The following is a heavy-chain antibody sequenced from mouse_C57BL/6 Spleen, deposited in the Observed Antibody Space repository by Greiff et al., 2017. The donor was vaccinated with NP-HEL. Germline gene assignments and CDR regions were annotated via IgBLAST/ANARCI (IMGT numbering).Heavy chain of an antibody. Sequence: DVKLVESEGGLVQPGSSMKLSCTASGFTFSDYYMAWVRQVPEKGLEWVANINYDGSSTYYLDSLKSRFIISRDNAKNILYLQMSRLKSEDTATYYCAREAYYGSSHWYFDVWGTGTTVTVSS. V-gene: IGHV5-16*01. CDR3: AREAYYGSSHWYFDV. J-gene: IGHJ1*03. CDR1: GFTFSDYY. CDR2: INYDGSST. D-gene: IGHD1-1*01.